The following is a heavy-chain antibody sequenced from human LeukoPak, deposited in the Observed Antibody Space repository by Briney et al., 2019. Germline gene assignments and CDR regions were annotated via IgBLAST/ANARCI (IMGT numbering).Heavy chain of an antibody. CDR1: GFTFSSYW. V-gene: IGHV3-30*02. Sequence: PGGSLRLSCAASGFTFSSYWMHWVRQAPGKGLEWVAFIRYDGSNKYYADSVKGRFTISRDNSKNTLYLQMNSLRAEDTAVYYCAKDMGEVIQLWPGVFDYWGQGTLVTVSS. CDR3: AKDMGEVIQLWPGVFDY. D-gene: IGHD5-18*01. J-gene: IGHJ4*02. CDR2: IRYDGSNK.